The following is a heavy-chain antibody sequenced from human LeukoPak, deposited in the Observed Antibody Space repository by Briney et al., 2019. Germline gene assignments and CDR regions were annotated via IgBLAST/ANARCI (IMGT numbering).Heavy chain of an antibody. V-gene: IGHV3-48*01. CDR1: GFTFSIYS. CDR2: ISSDSSSI. J-gene: IGHJ4*02. D-gene: IGHD2-2*01. CDR3: ARERGYCTDTSCYGFDY. Sequence: PGGSLRLSWAASGFTFSIYSMNWVRQAPGKGLEWVSKISSDSSSIYYADSVKGRFTISRDNAKNSLYLQMNNLRAEDTAVYYCARERGYCTDTSCYGFDYWGQGILVTVSS.